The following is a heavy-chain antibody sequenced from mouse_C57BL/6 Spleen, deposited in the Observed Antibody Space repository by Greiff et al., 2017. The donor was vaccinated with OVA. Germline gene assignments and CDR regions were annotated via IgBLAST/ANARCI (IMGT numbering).Heavy chain of an antibody. Sequence: VQLQQPGAELVRPGSSVKLSCKASGYTFTSYWMDWVKQRPGQGLEWIGNIYPSDSETHYNQKFKDKATLTVDKSSSTAYMQLSSLTSGDSAVYYCARDDYDWGFAYWGQGTLVTVSA. CDR1: GYTFTSYW. CDR2: IYPSDSET. D-gene: IGHD2-4*01. V-gene: IGHV1-61*01. J-gene: IGHJ3*01. CDR3: ARDDYDWGFAY.